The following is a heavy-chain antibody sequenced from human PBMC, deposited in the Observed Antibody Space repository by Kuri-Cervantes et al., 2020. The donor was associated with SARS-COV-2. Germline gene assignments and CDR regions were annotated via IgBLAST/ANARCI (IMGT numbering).Heavy chain of an antibody. CDR1: GFTFSSYS. CDR3: AREIITIFGVNFDY. J-gene: IGHJ4*02. CDR2: ISSSSSYI. D-gene: IGHD3-3*01. Sequence: GGSLRLSCAASGFTFSSYSMNWVRQAPGKGLEWVSSISSSSSYIYYADSVKGRFTISRDNAKNSLYLQMNSLRAEDTAVYYCAREIITIFGVNFDYWGQGTLVTVSS. V-gene: IGHV3-21*01.